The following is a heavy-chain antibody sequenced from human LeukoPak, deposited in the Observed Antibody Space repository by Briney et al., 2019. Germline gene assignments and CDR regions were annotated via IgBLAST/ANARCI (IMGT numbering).Heavy chain of an antibody. J-gene: IGHJ2*01. CDR3: ARDSRPAHYYDSSGQDWYFDL. D-gene: IGHD3-22*01. CDR2: IYYSGTI. V-gene: IGHV4-59*01. Sequence: PSETLSLTCTVFGGSISSYYWSWIRQPPGKGLEWIGYIYYSGTINYNPSLKSRVTISVVTSKNQFSLKLSSVTAADTALYYCARDSRPAHYYDSSGQDWYFDLWGRGTLVTVSS. CDR1: GGSISSYY.